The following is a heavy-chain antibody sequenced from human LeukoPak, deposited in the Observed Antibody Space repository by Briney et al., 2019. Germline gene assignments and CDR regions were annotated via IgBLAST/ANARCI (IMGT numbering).Heavy chain of an antibody. CDR2: ISGSGGGT. J-gene: IGHJ5*02. CDR3: ARDSLSSSTYNWFDP. V-gene: IGHV3-21*01. CDR1: GFTFSSYA. D-gene: IGHD6-13*01. Sequence: GGSLRLSCAASGFTFSSYAMSWVRQAPEKGLEWVSTISGSGGGTYYADSVKGRFTISRDNAKNSLFLQMNSLRAEDTAVYYCARDSLSSSTYNWFDPWGQGTLVAVSS.